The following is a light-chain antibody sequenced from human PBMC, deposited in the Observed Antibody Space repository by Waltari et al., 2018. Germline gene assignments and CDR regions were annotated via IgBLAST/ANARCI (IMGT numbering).Light chain of an antibody. CDR1: QSLLHRNGNDF. CDR2: LGT. Sequence: DIVMTQSPLSLPVTPGEPASISCRSSQSLLHRNGNDFFGWCVQRPGQSPRLLFYLGTNRASGVPDRFRAMSSGTDFTLKISRVEAEDVGVYYCMQALQTPYTFGQGTKLEIK. CDR3: MQALQTPYT. V-gene: IGKV2-28*01. J-gene: IGKJ2*01.